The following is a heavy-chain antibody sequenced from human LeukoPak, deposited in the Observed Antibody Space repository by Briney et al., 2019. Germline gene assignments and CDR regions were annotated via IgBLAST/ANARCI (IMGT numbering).Heavy chain of an antibody. V-gene: IGHV4-59*01. CDR3: ARGWFGNFLHFDY. Sequence: SETLSLTCTVSGGSISTYYWSWIRQPPGKGLEWIGYIYNSGSANYNPSLKSRVTISVGTSENQFSLKLSSVTAADTAVYYCARGWFGNFLHFDYWGQGTLVTVSS. D-gene: IGHD3-10*01. J-gene: IGHJ4*02. CDR1: GGSISTYY. CDR2: IYNSGSA.